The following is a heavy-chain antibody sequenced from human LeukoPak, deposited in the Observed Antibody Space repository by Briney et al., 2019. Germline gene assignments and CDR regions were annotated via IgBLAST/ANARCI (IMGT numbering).Heavy chain of an antibody. CDR1: GDTFGNDA. CDR3: ARDPKVQAVPDGRNDRNDP. Sequence: ASVKVSCKASGDTFGNDAINWVRQAPGQGLEWMGRIIPIFPKTDYAQKFLARVTITADRSTSTAYLEVSSLTSEDTAVYYCARDPKVQAVPDGRNDRNDPWGQGTLVIVSS. D-gene: IGHD1-1*01. V-gene: IGHV1-69*04. CDR2: IIPIFPKT. J-gene: IGHJ5*02.